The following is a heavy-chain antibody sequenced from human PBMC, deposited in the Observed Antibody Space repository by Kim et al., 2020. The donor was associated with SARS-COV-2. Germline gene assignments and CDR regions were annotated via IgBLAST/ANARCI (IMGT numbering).Heavy chain of an antibody. CDR1: GGSVSSGSYY. V-gene: IGHV4-61*01. CDR2: IYYSGST. D-gene: IGHD6-19*01. Sequence: SETLSLTCTVSGGSVSSGSYYWSWIRQPPGKGLEWIGYIYYSGSTNYNPSLKSRVTISVDTSKNQFSLKLSSVTAADTAVYYCARLAVAGIDWGQGTLVTVSS. J-gene: IGHJ4*02. CDR3: ARLAVAGID.